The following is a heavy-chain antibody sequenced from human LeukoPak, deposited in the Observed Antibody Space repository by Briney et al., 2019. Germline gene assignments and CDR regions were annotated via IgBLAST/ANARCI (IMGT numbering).Heavy chain of an antibody. J-gene: IGHJ4*02. CDR1: GFNFHSYA. Sequence: GGSLRLSCATSGFNFHSYAMHWVRQAPGKGLEWLAVISYDGNNKYNADSVKGRFIISRDNSKNTLYLQMNRLRAEDTAVYYCARDRLRTFDYWGQGTLVTVSS. CDR3: ARDRLRTFDY. V-gene: IGHV3-30*04. CDR2: ISYDGNNK. D-gene: IGHD3-16*01.